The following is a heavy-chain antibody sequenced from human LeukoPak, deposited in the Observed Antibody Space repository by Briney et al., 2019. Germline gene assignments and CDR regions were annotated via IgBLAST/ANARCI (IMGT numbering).Heavy chain of an antibody. Sequence: GGSLRLSCAASGFTVSNDYMSWVRQAPGKGLEWVSVLYTDGTTYYSDSVKGRFTISRDNSKNTLYLQMNSMRAEDTAVYHCAKFHSNYVAYWYFDLWGRGTLVTVSS. J-gene: IGHJ2*01. V-gene: IGHV3-53*01. D-gene: IGHD4-11*01. CDR3: AKFHSNYVAYWYFDL. CDR1: GFTVSNDY. CDR2: LYTDGTT.